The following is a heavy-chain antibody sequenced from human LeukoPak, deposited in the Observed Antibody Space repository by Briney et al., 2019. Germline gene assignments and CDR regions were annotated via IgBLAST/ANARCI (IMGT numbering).Heavy chain of an antibody. CDR3: ASETAAAGYYYMDV. CDR2: IKQDGSEK. Sequence: GGSLRLSCAASGFTFSSYWMSWVRQAPGKGLEWVAYIKQDGSEKYYVDSVKGRFTISRDNAKNSLYLQMNSLRAEDTAVYYCASETAAAGYYYMDVWGKGTTVTVSS. CDR1: GFTFSSYW. D-gene: IGHD6-13*01. V-gene: IGHV3-7*01. J-gene: IGHJ6*03.